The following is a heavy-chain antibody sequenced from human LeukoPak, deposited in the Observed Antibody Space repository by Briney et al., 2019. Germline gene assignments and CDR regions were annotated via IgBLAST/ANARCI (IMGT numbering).Heavy chain of an antibody. D-gene: IGHD3-10*01. CDR2: IQYDGSNK. V-gene: IGHV3-30*02. Sequence: GGSLRLSCAASGFTFSNYGMHWVRQAPGKGLEWVAFIQYDGSNKYYADSVKGRLTISRDNSKNTLYLQMNSLRPEDTAVYYCAKEGDYYGSGSYRDGFDIWGQGTRATVSS. CDR3: AKEGDYYGSGSYRDGFDI. CDR1: GFTFSNYG. J-gene: IGHJ3*02.